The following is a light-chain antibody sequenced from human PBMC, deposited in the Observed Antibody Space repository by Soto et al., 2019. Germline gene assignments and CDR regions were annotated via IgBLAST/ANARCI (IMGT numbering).Light chain of an antibody. J-gene: IGLJ2*01. CDR2: ENN. Sequence: QSVLTQPPSVSAAPEQKVTISCSGGSSNLGINFVSWYQQFPGGVPKLLIYENNKRPSGIPDRFSGTKSGTSATLDITGLQAGDEDDYYCATWDGSLSVGVFGGGNKLTVL. CDR1: SSNLGINF. V-gene: IGLV1-51*02. CDR3: ATWDGSLSVGV.